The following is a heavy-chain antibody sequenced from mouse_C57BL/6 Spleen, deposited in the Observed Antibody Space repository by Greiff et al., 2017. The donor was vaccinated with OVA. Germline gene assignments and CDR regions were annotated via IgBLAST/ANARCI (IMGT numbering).Heavy chain of an antibody. V-gene: IGHV1-15*01. Sequence: VKLMESGAELVRPGASVTLSCKASGYTFTDYEMHWVKQTPVHGLEWIGAIDPETGGTAYNQKFKGKAILTADKSSSTAYMELRSLTSEDSAVYYCPSSYGYFDVWGTGTTVTVSS. CDR2: IDPETGGT. CDR3: PSSYGYFDV. J-gene: IGHJ1*03. CDR1: GYTFTDYE.